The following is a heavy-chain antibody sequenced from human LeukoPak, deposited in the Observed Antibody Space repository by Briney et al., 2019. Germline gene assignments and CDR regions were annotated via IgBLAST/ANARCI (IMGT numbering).Heavy chain of an antibody. CDR1: GYSFTSYW. Sequence: GESLKISCKGSGYSFTSYWIGWVRQMPGKGLEWMGIIHPGDSDTRYSPSFQGQVTISADKSISTAYLQWSSLKASDTAMYYCARALPEWDIVVVPAANGDWFDPWGQGTLVTVSS. CDR3: ARALPEWDIVVVPAANGDWFDP. V-gene: IGHV5-51*01. J-gene: IGHJ5*02. CDR2: IHPGDSDT. D-gene: IGHD2-2*01.